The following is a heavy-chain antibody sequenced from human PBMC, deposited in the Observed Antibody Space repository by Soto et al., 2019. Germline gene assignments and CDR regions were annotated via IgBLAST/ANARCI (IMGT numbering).Heavy chain of an antibody. CDR3: ARDKRDLRFLEWSYYFDH. Sequence: QVQLVESGGGVVQPGRSLRLSCAASGFTFSSYAMHWVRQAPGKGLEWVAVISYDGSNKYYADSVKGRFTISRDNSKNTXXLQMNSLRAEDTAVYYCARDKRDLRFLEWSYYFDHWGQGILVTVSS. V-gene: IGHV3-30-3*01. D-gene: IGHD3-3*01. CDR1: GFTFSSYA. J-gene: IGHJ4*02. CDR2: ISYDGSNK.